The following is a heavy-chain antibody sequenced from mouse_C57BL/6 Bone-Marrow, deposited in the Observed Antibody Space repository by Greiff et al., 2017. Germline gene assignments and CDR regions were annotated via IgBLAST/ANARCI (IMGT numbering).Heavy chain of an antibody. D-gene: IGHD1-1*01. CDR3: ERRDFYGSSHYYAMDY. V-gene: IGHV1-55*01. CDR2: IYPGSGST. CDR1: GYTFTSYW. J-gene: IGHJ4*01. Sequence: QVQLKQPGAELVKPGASVKMSCKASGYTFTSYWITWVKQRPGQGLEWIGDIYPGSGSTNYNEKFKSKATLTVDTSSSTAYMQLSSLTSEDSAVYYCERRDFYGSSHYYAMDYWGQGTSVTVSS.